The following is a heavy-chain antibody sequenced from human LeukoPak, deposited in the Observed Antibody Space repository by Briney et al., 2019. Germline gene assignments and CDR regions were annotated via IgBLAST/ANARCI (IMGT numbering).Heavy chain of an antibody. V-gene: IGHV4-59*01. CDR2: THESGST. D-gene: IGHD4-17*01. J-gene: IGHJ5*02. CDR3: ARSRGGYGDYGSWFDP. Sequence: SETLSLTCTVSGGSISSFFWNWIRQPPGKGLEWIGFTHESGSTNYNPSLKSRVTMSLDTSKNQFSLRLSSVTTADTAFYYYARSRGGYGDYGSWFDPWGQGTLVNVSP. CDR1: GGSISSFF.